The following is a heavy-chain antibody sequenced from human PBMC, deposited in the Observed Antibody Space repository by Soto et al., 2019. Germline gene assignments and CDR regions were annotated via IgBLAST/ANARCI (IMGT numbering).Heavy chain of an antibody. CDR2: IYWDDDK. Sequence: SGPTLVNPTQTLTLTCTFSGFSLSTSGVGVGWIRQPPGKTLEWLALIYWDDDKRYSPSLKSRLTITKDTSKNQVVLTMTNIDPVDTATYCCAHRGYYYDSDYWGQGTLVTVSS. CDR3: AHRGYYYDSDY. V-gene: IGHV2-5*02. CDR1: GFSLSTSGVG. J-gene: IGHJ4*02. D-gene: IGHD3-22*01.